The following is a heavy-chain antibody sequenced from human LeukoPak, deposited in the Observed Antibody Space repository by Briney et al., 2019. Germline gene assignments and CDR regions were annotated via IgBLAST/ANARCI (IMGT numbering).Heavy chain of an antibody. CDR1: GFTVSSNY. D-gene: IGHD2-2*01. Sequence: PGGSLRLSCAASGFTVSSNYVSWVRQAPGKGLEWVSVIYSGGSTYYADSVKGRFTISRDSSKNTLNLQMNSLRAEDTAVYYCACGSTHLYYYYMDVWGKGTTVTVPS. CDR2: IYSGGST. CDR3: ACGSTHLYYYYMDV. J-gene: IGHJ6*03. V-gene: IGHV3-53*01.